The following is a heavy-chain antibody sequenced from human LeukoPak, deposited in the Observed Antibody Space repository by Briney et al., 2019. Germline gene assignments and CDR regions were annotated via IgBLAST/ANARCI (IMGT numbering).Heavy chain of an antibody. Sequence: GGSLRLSCAASGFTFSNYWMHWVRQAPGKGLVWVSRINSDGSSTTYADSVKGRFTISRDNAKNTLYLQMNSLRAEDTAVYYCARGPQALTSLYAFDVWGQGTMVIVSS. CDR3: ARGPQALTSLYAFDV. CDR1: GFTFSNYW. CDR2: INSDGSST. V-gene: IGHV3-74*01. J-gene: IGHJ3*01.